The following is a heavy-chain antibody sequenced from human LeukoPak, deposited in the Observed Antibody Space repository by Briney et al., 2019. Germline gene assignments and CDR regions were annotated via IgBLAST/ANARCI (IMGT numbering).Heavy chain of an antibody. CDR1: GYTFTSYG. CDR3: ARAPYCSSTSCYSFYYYYMDV. V-gene: IGHV1-18*01. CDR2: ISAYNGNT. J-gene: IGHJ6*03. D-gene: IGHD2-2*02. Sequence: GASVKVSCKASGYTFTSYGISWVRQAPGQGLEWMGWISAYNGNTNYAQKLQGRVTMTTDTSTSTAYMELRSLRSDDTAAYYCARAPYCSSTSCYSFYYYYMDVWGKGTTVTVSS.